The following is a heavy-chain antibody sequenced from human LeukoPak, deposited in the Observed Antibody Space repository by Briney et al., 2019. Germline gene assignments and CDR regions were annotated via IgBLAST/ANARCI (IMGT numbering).Heavy chain of an antibody. J-gene: IGHJ4*02. Sequence: ASVKVSCKASGYTFTGYYMHWVRQAPGQGLEWMGWINPNSGGTNYAQKFQGRVTMTRNTSISTAYMELSSLRSEDTAVYYCAYAARLRFGYYFDYWGQGTLVTVSS. CDR1: GYTFTGYY. D-gene: IGHD3-16*01. CDR3: AYAARLRFGYYFDY. CDR2: INPNSGGT. V-gene: IGHV1-2*02.